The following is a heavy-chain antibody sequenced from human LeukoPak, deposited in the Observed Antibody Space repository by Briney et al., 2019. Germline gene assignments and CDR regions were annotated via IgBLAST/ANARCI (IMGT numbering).Heavy chain of an antibody. V-gene: IGHV5-51*01. CDR1: GYSFTSYW. J-gene: IGHJ3*02. CDR3: ATQGGYGGDPDAFDI. Sequence: GESLKISCKGSGYSFTSYWIGWVRQMPGKGLEWMGIIYPGDSDTRYSPSFQGQVTITADKSISTAYLQWSSLKASDTAMYYCATQGGYGGDPDAFDIWGQGTMVTVSS. D-gene: IGHD4-17*01. CDR2: IYPGDSDT.